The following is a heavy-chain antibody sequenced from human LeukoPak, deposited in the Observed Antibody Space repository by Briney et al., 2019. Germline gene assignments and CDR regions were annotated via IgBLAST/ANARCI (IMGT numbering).Heavy chain of an antibody. D-gene: IGHD2-8*01. CDR1: GGSFSGYY. CDR3: ARGGLMVYAVRVQNDVFDI. J-gene: IGHJ3*02. CDR2: INHSGSI. V-gene: IGHV4-34*01. Sequence: SETLSLTCAVYGGSFSGYYWSWIRQPPGKGLEWIGEINHSGSINYKPSLKSRVTISVDTSKNQFSLKLSSVTAADTAVYYCARGGLMVYAVRVQNDVFDIWGQGTMVTVSS.